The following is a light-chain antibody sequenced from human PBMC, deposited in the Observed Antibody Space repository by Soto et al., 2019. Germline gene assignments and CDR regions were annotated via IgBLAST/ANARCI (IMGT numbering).Light chain of an antibody. CDR1: QGISSY. CDR2: AAS. J-gene: IGKJ3*01. Sequence: AIRMTQSPSSFSASTGDIVTITCRASQGISSYLAWYQQKPGKAPKLLIYAASTLQSGVPSRFSGSGSGTDFTLTISCLQSEDFATYYCQQYYSYPPVTFGPGTKVDIK. V-gene: IGKV1-8*01. CDR3: QQYYSYPPVT.